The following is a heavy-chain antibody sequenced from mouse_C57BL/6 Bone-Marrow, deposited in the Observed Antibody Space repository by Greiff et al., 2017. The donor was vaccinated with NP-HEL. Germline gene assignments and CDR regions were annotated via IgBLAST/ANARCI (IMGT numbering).Heavy chain of an antibody. J-gene: IGHJ2*01. Sequence: EVQLQQSGPELVKPGASVKISCKASGYTFTDYYMNWVKQSHGKSLEWIGDINPNNGGTSYNQKFKGKATLTVDKSSSTAYMELRSLTSEDSAVYYCARRFLITTVVAKDYWGQGTTLTVSS. CDR1: GYTFTDYY. CDR2: INPNNGGT. CDR3: ARRFLITTVVAKDY. D-gene: IGHD1-1*01. V-gene: IGHV1-26*01.